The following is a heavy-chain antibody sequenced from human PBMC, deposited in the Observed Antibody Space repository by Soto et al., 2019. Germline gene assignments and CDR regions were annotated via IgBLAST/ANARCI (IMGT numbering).Heavy chain of an antibody. Sequence: QVQLQQWGAGLLKPSETLSLTCAVYGGFVSSGSYYWSWIRQPPGKGLEWIGEKSHSGGTNFNPSLKSRVTISVDTSKNQLSLKMSSVTAADTALYYCAQVEQGTATTVVDAFDIWGPGTMVTVSS. J-gene: IGHJ3*02. CDR3: AQVEQGTATTVVDAFDI. CDR2: KSHSGGT. CDR1: GGFVSSGSYY. D-gene: IGHD1-1*01. V-gene: IGHV4-34*01.